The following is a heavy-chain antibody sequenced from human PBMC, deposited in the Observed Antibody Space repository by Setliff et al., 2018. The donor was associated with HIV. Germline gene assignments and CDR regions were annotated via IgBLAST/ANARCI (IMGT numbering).Heavy chain of an antibody. CDR1: GFTFSSYW. Sequence: GGSLRLSCAASGFTFSSYWMHWVRQAPGKGLVWVSHISNDGTRTNYADSVKGRFSISRDNAKNTLYLQMNSLRAEDTAVYYCARSVIGYYYYGMDVWGQGTTVTVSS. V-gene: IGHV3-74*01. CDR3: ARSVIGYYYYGMDV. D-gene: IGHD3-10*01. CDR2: ISNDGTRT. J-gene: IGHJ6*02.